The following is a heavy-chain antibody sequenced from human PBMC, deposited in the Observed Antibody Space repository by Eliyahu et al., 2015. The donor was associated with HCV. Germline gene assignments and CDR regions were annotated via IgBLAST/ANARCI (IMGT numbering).Heavy chain of an antibody. CDR2: IYTSGST. V-gene: IGHV4-4*07. J-gene: IGHJ5*01. Sequence: QVQLQESGPGLVKPSETLSLTCTVXGGSISSYYWSWIRQPAGKGLEWIGRIYTSGSTNYNPSLKSRVTMSVDTSKNQFSLKLSSVTAADTAVYYCARDLRIAAAGNWFDPWGQGTLVTVSS. CDR1: GGSISSYY. CDR3: ARDLRIAAAGNWFDP. D-gene: IGHD6-13*01.